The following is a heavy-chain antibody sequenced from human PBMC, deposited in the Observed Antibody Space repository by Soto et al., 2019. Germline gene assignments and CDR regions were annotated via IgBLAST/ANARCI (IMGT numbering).Heavy chain of an antibody. D-gene: IGHD3-10*01. V-gene: IGHV4-4*07. CDR2: IDTSETT. CDR3: ARGPRGYVYYHGMDV. CDR1: GGSFSSYY. J-gene: IGHJ6*02. Sequence: SETLSLTCTVSGGSFSSYYVSWIRQPAGKGLEWIGRIDTSETTNNNPSLKSRVTMSVDASKNHFSLNLSSVTAADTAVYYCARGPRGYVYYHGMDVWGQGTTVTVSS.